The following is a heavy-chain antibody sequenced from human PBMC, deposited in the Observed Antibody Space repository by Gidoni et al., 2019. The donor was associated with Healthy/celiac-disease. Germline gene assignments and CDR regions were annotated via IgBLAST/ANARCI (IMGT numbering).Heavy chain of an antibody. V-gene: IGHV1-69*01. CDR2: IIPIFGTA. Sequence: QVQLVQSGAEVKKPGSSVKVSCKASGGTFSSYAISWVRQAPRQGLEWMGGIIPIFGTANYAQKFQGRVTITADESTSTAYMELSSLRSEDTAVYYCARGAAGNVYYGMDVWGQGTTVTVSS. J-gene: IGHJ6*02. CDR1: GGTFSSYA. D-gene: IGHD6-13*01. CDR3: ARGAAGNVYYGMDV.